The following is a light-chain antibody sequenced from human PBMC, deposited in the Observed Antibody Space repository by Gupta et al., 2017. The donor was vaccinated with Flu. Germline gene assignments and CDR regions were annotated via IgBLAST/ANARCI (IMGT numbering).Light chain of an antibody. J-gene: IGKJ4*01. CDR1: QVSNSW. CDR3: QQASTLPLT. Sequence: DLQMHPSPSSLSASVGDRVTTTCGANQVSNSWLAWYQQKPGKAPKLLIYTASSRQSGVPARFSGSGSGTDFTLTISRLQPEDFATYYCQQASTLPLTFGEGTKVQIK. CDR2: TAS. V-gene: IGKV1-12*01.